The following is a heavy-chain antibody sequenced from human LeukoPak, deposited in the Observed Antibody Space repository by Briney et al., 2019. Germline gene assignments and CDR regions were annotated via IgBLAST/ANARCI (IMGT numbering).Heavy chain of an antibody. V-gene: IGHV3-23*01. CDR1: GFTFRSYA. Sequence: PGGSLRLSCAASGFTFRSYAMQWVRQAPGKGLEWVSGISGSGGSTYYADSVKGRFTISRDNSKNTLYLQMNSLKAEDTAVYYCANQGYSYGRGRDFDYWGQGTLVTVSS. J-gene: IGHJ4*02. CDR3: ANQGYSYGRGRDFDY. D-gene: IGHD5-18*01. CDR2: ISGSGGST.